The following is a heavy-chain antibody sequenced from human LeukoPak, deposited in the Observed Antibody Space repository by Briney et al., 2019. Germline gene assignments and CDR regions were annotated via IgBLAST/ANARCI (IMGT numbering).Heavy chain of an antibody. CDR1: GFTFTSHV. CDR3: VREGLERRTTFDS. Sequence: GGSLRLSCSASGFTFTSHVMHWVRQAPGKGLQYVSGISMNVQTTYYAGSVKGRFTISRDSSKNTVYLQMNSLTAEDTAVYYCVREGLERRTTFDSWGQGTLVSVSS. D-gene: IGHD1-1*01. V-gene: IGHV3-64D*06. J-gene: IGHJ4*02. CDR2: ISMNVQTT.